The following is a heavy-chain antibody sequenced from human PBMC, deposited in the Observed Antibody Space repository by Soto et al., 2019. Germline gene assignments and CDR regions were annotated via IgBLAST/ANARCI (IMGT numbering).Heavy chain of an antibody. V-gene: IGHV4-31*03. Sequence: SETLSLTCTVSGGSISSGGYYWSWIRQHPGKGLEWIGYIYYSGSTYYNPSLKSRVTISVDTSQNLFSLRLSSVTAADTAVYYCARGGGSSWDQLFDYWGQGSPVTVSS. CDR2: IYYSGST. D-gene: IGHD6-13*01. CDR3: ARGGGSSWDQLFDY. J-gene: IGHJ4*02. CDR1: GGSISSGGYY.